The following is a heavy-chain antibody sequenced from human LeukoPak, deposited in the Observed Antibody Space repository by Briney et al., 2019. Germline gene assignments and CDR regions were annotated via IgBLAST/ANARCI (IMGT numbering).Heavy chain of an antibody. CDR1: GFTFSSYG. CDR3: AIDNYGMDV. Sequence: GRSLRLFCAASGFTFSSYGMHWVRQAPGKGLEWVAVIWYDGSNKYYADSVKGRFTISRDNSKNTLYLQMNSLRAEDTAVYYCAIDNYGMDVWGQGTTVTVSS. J-gene: IGHJ6*02. V-gene: IGHV3-33*01. CDR2: IWYDGSNK.